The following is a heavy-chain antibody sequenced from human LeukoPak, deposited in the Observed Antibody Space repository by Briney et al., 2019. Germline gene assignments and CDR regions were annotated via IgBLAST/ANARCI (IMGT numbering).Heavy chain of an antibody. V-gene: IGHV4-4*07. CDR1: GGSISGYY. Sequence: SETLSLTCIVSGGSISGYYWSWIRQPAGKGLEWIGHMDTSGHTNYNSSLVSRVTMSVDTSKNQFSLRLTSVTTADTAVYYCARHWSHSVAQFGRSYWFDPWGQGTLVTVSS. CDR3: ARHWSHSVAQFGRSYWFDP. D-gene: IGHD2-15*01. J-gene: IGHJ5*02. CDR2: MDTSGHT.